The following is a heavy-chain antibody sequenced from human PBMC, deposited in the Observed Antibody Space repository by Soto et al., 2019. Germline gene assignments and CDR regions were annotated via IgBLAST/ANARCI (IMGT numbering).Heavy chain of an antibody. CDR2: IYYSGST. CDR3: ARALRGFRGYSYLGRGYYYYMDV. D-gene: IGHD5-18*01. V-gene: IGHV4-61*05. Sequence: PSETLSVTCTVSGGSISSSSYYWGWIRQPPGKGLEWIGYIYYSGSTNYNPSLKSRVTISVDTSKNQFSLKLSSVTAADTAVYYCARALRGFRGYSYLGRGYYYYMDVWGKGTTVTVSS. CDR1: GGSISSSSYY. J-gene: IGHJ6*03.